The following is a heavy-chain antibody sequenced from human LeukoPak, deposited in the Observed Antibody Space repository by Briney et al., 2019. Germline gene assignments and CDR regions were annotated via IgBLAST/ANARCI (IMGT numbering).Heavy chain of an antibody. V-gene: IGHV3-30*02. CDR2: IRYDGSNK. J-gene: IGHJ4*02. CDR1: GFTFSSYG. CDR3: APRDWNDGPASH. D-gene: IGHD1-1*01. Sequence: GSLRLSCAASGFTFSSYGMHWVRQAPGKGLEWVAFIRYDGSNKYYADSVKGRFTISRDNSKNTLYLQMNSLRAEDTAVYYCAPRDWNDGPASHWGQGTLVTVSS.